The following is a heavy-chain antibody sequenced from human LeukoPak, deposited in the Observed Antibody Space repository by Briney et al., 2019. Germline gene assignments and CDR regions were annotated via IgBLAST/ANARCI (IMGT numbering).Heavy chain of an antibody. CDR1: GFTFRRFA. D-gene: IGHD4-17*01. V-gene: IGHV3-30*02. Sequence: GGSLRLSCAASGFTFRRFAMDWVRQAPGKGLQWVAFIRFDGSKEDYADAVKGRFTISRDNAKNTLYLQMNRLRVGDTAVYFCAKVGQDYGDHYFFDSWGQGTLVTVSS. J-gene: IGHJ4*02. CDR3: AKVGQDYGDHYFFDS. CDR2: IRFDGSKE.